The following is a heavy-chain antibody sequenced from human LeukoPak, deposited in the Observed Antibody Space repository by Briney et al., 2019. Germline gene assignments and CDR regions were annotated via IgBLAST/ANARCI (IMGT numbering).Heavy chain of an antibody. CDR1: GGSISSSSYY. Sequence: SETLSLTCTVSGGSISSSSYYWGWIRQPPGKGLEWIGSMYYSGSTYYNPSLKSRVTISVDTSKNQFSLKLSSVTAADTAVYYCARYYSYGYIGWFDPWGQGTLVTVSS. V-gene: IGHV4-39*07. J-gene: IGHJ5*02. D-gene: IGHD5-18*01. CDR2: MYYSGST. CDR3: ARYYSYGYIGWFDP.